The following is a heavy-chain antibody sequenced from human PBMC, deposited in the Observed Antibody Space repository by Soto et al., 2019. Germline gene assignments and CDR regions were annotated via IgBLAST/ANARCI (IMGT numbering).Heavy chain of an antibody. CDR1: GGSISSYY. CDR3: ARLSPDYGDGIGY. J-gene: IGHJ4*02. D-gene: IGHD4-17*01. V-gene: IGHV4-59*08. CDR2: IYYSGST. Sequence: SETLSLTCTVSGGSISSYYWSWIRQPPGKGLEWIGYIYYSGSTNYNPSLKSRVTISVDTSKNQFSLKLSSVTAADTAVYYCARLSPDYGDGIGYWGQGTLVTVSS.